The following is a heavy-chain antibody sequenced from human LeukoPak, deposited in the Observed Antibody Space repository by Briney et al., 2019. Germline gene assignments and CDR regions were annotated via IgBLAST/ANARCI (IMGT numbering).Heavy chain of an antibody. CDR3: ARSRCSGSTSCYYFFFFDS. D-gene: IGHD2-2*01. CDR2: SSGTGYNT. V-gene: IGHV1-18*01. Sequence: ASVKVSCKTSGYTFNAYGITWVRQAPGQGLEWMAWSSGTGYNTEYAQKFQGRVTMTTDTSTSTAYLGSRSLRSDDTAVYYCARSRCSGSTSCYYFFFFDSWGQGTLVAVSS. CDR1: GYTFNAYG. J-gene: IGHJ4*02.